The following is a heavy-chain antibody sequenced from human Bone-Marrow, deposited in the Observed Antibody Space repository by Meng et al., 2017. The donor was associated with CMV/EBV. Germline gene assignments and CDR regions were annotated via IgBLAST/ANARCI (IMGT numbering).Heavy chain of an antibody. CDR1: GFTFGDYA. D-gene: IGHD3-3*01. Sequence: GGSLRLSCTASGFTFGDYAMSWVRQAPGKGLEWVGFIRSKAYGGTTEYAASVKGRFTISRDDSKSIAYLQMNSLRAEDTAVYYCARLSADFWSGYYSYYFDYWGQGTLVTVSS. CDR3: ARLSADFWSGYYSYYFDY. J-gene: IGHJ4*02. CDR2: IRSKAYGGTT. V-gene: IGHV3-49*04.